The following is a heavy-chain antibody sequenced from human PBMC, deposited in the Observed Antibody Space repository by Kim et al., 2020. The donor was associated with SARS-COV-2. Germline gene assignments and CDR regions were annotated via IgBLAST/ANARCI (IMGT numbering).Heavy chain of an antibody. CDR3: ARGVAAARFDP. V-gene: IGHV1-3*01. D-gene: IGHD6-13*01. CDR2: INDGNINT. Sequence: ASVKVSCKASGYTFTSYAMHWVRQAPGQRLEWMGWINDGNINTKYSQKFQGRVTITRDTSASTVYMELSSLKSEDTAVYYCARGVAAARFDPWGQGTLVTVSS. CDR1: GYTFTSYA. J-gene: IGHJ5*02.